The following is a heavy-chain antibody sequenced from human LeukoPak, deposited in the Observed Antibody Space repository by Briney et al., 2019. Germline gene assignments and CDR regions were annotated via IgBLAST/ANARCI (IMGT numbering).Heavy chain of an antibody. CDR2: INSDGGTT. CDR1: GFTLSSYW. J-gene: IGHJ4*02. Sequence: GGSLRLSCAASGFTLSSYWMHWVRQAPGKGLVWVSRINSDGGTTNYADSGKGRFTISRDNAKNTLYLQMDSLRAEDTAVYYCARGPGYSSSWYGTALWGQGALVTVSS. CDR3: ARGPGYSSSWYGTAL. D-gene: IGHD6-13*01. V-gene: IGHV3-74*01.